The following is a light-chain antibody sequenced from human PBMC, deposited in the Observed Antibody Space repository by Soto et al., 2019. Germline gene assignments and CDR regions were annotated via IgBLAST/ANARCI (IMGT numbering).Light chain of an antibody. V-gene: IGLV1-51*01. CDR1: SSNIGNND. Sequence: QSVLTQPPSVSAAPGQTVTISCSGGSSNIGNNDVSWFQHLPGTAPRLLIYENAKRPSEIPDRFSGSQSGTSATLGITGLQTGDEADYYCGTWDNRLNSVLFGGGTKLTVL. CDR2: ENA. CDR3: GTWDNRLNSVL. J-gene: IGLJ2*01.